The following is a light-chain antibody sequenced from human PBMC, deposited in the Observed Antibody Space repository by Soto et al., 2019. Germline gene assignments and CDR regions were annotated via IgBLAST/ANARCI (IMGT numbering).Light chain of an antibody. CDR3: QQYFASSWT. CDR1: QSIDSKY. J-gene: IGKJ1*01. CDR2: ATS. Sequence: EIVLTQSPGTLSSSPGERATLSCRASQSIDSKYLAWYQHKPGQGPRLLIYATSSRATGIPDRFGGSGSGTELTLTINRLEPEDFAVYYCQQYFASSWTFGQGTKVDIK. V-gene: IGKV3-20*01.